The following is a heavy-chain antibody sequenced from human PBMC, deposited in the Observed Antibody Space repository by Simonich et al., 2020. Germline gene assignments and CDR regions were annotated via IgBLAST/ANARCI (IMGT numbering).Heavy chain of an antibody. CDR1: GFTFSSYS. CDR2: ISSSSSNI. V-gene: IGHV3-21*01. J-gene: IGHJ6*02. Sequence: EVQLVESGGGLVKPEGSLRLSCAASGFTFSSYSMNWVRQAPGKGLEWVSSISSSSSNIYYADSVKGRYPISRDNAKNSLYLQMNSLRAEDTAVYYCARWIAVAGTGAYGMDVWGQGTTVTVSS. CDR3: ARWIAVAGTGAYGMDV. D-gene: IGHD6-19*01.